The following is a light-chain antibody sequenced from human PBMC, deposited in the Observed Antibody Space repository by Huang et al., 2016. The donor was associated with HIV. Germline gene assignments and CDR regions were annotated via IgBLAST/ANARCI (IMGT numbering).Light chain of an antibody. Sequence: IRMTQSPSSLSASTGDRVTITCRASQNVGTSLAWDQQRPGRAPVLLIYAASTLQRGVPSRFSGSGSRTVFTLTIGCLQVEDAATYYCQHSDGLSPLTFGGGT. CDR3: QHSDGLSPLT. J-gene: IGKJ4*01. CDR2: AAS. CDR1: QNVGTS. V-gene: IGKV1-8*01.